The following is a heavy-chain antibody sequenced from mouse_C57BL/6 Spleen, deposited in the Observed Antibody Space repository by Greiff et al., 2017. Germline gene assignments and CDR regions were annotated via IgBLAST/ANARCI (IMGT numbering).Heavy chain of an antibody. V-gene: IGHV1-64*01. D-gene: IGHD4-1*01. CDR1: GYTFTSYW. CDR3: ARGGTGTDYFDY. J-gene: IGHJ2*01. CDR2: IHPNSGST. Sequence: VQLQQSGAELVKPGASVKLSCKASGYTFTSYWMHWVKQRPGQGLEWIGMIHPNSGSTNYNEKFKSKATLTVDKSSSTAYMQLSSLTSEDSAVYYCARGGTGTDYFDYWGQGTTLTVSS.